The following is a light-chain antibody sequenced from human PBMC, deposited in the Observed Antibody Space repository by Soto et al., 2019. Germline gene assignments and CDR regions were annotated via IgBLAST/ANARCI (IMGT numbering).Light chain of an antibody. CDR1: SSDVGGYNY. Sequence: QSVLTQPASVSGSPGQSITISCTGTSSDVGGYNYVSWYQHHPGKAPKLMIYDVSNRPSGVSNRFSGSKSGNTASLTISWLQPEDEADYYCSSYTTSNTRQIVLGTGTRSPS. CDR3: SSYTTSNTRQIV. V-gene: IGLV2-14*03. CDR2: DVS. J-gene: IGLJ1*01.